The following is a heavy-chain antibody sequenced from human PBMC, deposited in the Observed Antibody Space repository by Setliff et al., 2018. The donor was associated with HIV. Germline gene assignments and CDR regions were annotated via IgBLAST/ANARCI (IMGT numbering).Heavy chain of an antibody. V-gene: IGHV3-21*04. Sequence: PGGSLRLSCAASGFTFSSYSMNWVRQAPGKGLEWVSSISGSSSYIYYADSVKGRFTISRDNAKNSLYLQMNSLRAEDMALYYCAKDMLRGDSITIFGVAFDYWGQGTLVTVSS. CDR2: ISGSSSYI. CDR3: AKDMLRGDSITIFGVAFDY. D-gene: IGHD3-3*01. CDR1: GFTFSSYS. J-gene: IGHJ4*02.